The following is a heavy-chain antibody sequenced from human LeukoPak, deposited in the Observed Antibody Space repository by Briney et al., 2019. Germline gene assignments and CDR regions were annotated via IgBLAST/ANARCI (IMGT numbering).Heavy chain of an antibody. CDR2: IIPILGIA. J-gene: IGHJ4*02. CDR1: GGTFSSYA. Sequence: GASVKVSCKASGGTFSSYAISWVRQAPGQGLEWMGRIIPILGIANYAQKFQGRVTITADKSTSTAYMELSSLRSEDTAVYYCARDTRWLQLDHWGQGTLVTVSS. D-gene: IGHD5-12*01. V-gene: IGHV1-69*04. CDR3: ARDTRWLQLDH.